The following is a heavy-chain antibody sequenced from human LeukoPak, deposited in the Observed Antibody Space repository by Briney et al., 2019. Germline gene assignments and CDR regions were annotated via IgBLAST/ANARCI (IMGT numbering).Heavy chain of an antibody. CDR1: GFTFSSYG. V-gene: IGHV3-33*01. Sequence: GGSLRLSCAASGFTFSSYGMHWVRQAPGKGLEWVALIWYDGNNKYYADSVKGRFTISRDDSKNTLYLQLSSLRAEDTAVYYCARQHCSGGDCYFFDWGQGTLVTVSS. J-gene: IGHJ4*02. CDR2: IWYDGNNK. D-gene: IGHD2-15*01. CDR3: ARQHCSGGDCYFFD.